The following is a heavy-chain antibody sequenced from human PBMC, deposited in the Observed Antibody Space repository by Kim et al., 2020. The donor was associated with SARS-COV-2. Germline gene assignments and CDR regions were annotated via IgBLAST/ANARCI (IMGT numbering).Heavy chain of an antibody. Sequence: SYADSVKGRFTISRDNAKDTLFLQMSSLRGEDTAVYYCARDGGFYFFDSWGQGTPVTVSS. D-gene: IGHD3-22*01. CDR3: ARDGGFYFFDS. V-gene: IGHV3-74*01. J-gene: IGHJ4*02.